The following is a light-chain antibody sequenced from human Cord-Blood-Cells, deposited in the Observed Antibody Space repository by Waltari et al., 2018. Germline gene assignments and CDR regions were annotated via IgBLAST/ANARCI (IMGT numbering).Light chain of an antibody. J-gene: IGLJ3*02. V-gene: IGLV2-23*01. Sequence: QSALTQPASVSGSPGQSITISCTGTSSEVGSYNLVSWYQHHPGKAPKLMIYAGSKRPSGVSNLFSGSKPGNTASLTISGLHAEYEADYYCCSYAGSWVFGGGTKLTVL. CDR1: SSEVGSYNL. CDR3: CSYAGSWV. CDR2: AGS.